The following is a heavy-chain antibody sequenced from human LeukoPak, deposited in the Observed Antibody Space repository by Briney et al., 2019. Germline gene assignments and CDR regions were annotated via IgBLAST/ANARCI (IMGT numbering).Heavy chain of an antibody. J-gene: IGHJ3*02. D-gene: IGHD2-21*01. CDR2: IYTSGST. Sequence: PSETLSLTCTVSGGSISSYYWSWIRQPPGKGLEWIGYIYTSGSTNYNPSLKSRVTISVDTSKNQFSLKLSSVTAADTAVYYCARWGLFFAFDIWGQGTMVTVSS. CDR3: ARWGLFFAFDI. CDR1: GGSISSYY. V-gene: IGHV4-4*09.